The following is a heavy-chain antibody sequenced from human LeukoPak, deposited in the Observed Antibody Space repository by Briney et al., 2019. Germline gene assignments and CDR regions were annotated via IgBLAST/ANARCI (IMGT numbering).Heavy chain of an antibody. CDR2: IYYSGRT. V-gene: IGHV4-59*01. D-gene: IGHD5-12*01. CDR3: AGDHGEGGYDLGY. CDR1: GGSTSSYY. Sequence: PSETLSLTCTVSGGSTSSYYWSWIRQPPGKGLEWIGYIYYSGRTNYNPSLKSRVTISVVTSKNQFSLKLSSVTAADTAVYYCAGDHGEGGYDLGYWGQGTLVTVSS. J-gene: IGHJ4*02.